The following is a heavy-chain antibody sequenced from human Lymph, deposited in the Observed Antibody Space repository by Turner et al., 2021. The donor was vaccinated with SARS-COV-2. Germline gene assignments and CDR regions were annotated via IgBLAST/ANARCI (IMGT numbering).Heavy chain of an antibody. CDR2: IIPIRGIA. D-gene: IGHD1-26*01. Sequence: QVQLVQSGAEVKKPGSSATVSCKASGGTFSTYVISWVRQAPGQGLEWMGGIIPIRGIANYAQKVQGRVTITADKSTSTAYMELSSLRSEDTAVYHCARRHSGNYDAFDIWGQGTMVTVSS. J-gene: IGHJ3*02. CDR1: GGTFSTYV. V-gene: IGHV1-69*10. CDR3: ARRHSGNYDAFDI.